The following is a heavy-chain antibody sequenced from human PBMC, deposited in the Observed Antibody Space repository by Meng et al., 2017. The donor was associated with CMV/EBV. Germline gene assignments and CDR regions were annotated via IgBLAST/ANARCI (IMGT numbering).Heavy chain of an antibody. CDR3: ARAGGDYSNNWFDP. J-gene: IGHJ5*02. D-gene: IGHD4-11*01. Sequence: GESLKISCAASGFTFSSYSMNWVRQAPGKGLEWVSYISSSSSTIYYADSVKGRFTISRDNAKNSLYLQMNSLRAEDTAVYYCARAGGDYSNNWFDPWGQGTLVTVSS. CDR1: GFTFSSYS. CDR2: ISSSSSTI. V-gene: IGHV3-48*04.